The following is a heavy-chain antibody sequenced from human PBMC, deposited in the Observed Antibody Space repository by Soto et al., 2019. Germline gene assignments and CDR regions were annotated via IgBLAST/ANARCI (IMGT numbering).Heavy chain of an antibody. CDR2: INPNSGDT. D-gene: IGHD3-22*01. V-gene: IGHV1-2*02. CDR1: GYTFTGYF. CDR3: ARVSIYYDSTGALDY. Sequence: ASVKVSCKASGYTFTGYFMHWVRQAPGQGLEWMGWINPNSGDTNYAQKFQGRVTMTRDTSIDTASMDLSRLSSDDTAVYFCARVSIYYDSTGALDYWGQGTLVTVSS. J-gene: IGHJ4*02.